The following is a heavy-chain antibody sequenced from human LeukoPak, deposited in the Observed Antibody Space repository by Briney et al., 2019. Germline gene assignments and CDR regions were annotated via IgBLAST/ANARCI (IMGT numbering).Heavy chain of an antibody. V-gene: IGHV3-48*01. Sequence: PGGSLRLSCAASGFTFSSYSMNWVRQAPGKGLEWVSYISSSSSTIYYADSVKGRFTISRDNAKNSLYLQMNSLRAEDTAVYYCARVSTIFGVIQLDYWGQGTLVTVSS. CDR1: GFTFSSYS. D-gene: IGHD3-3*01. CDR2: ISSSSSTI. CDR3: ARVSTIFGVIQLDY. J-gene: IGHJ4*02.